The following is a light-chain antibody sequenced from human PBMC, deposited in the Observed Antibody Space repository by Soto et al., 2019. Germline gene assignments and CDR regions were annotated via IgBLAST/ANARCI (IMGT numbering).Light chain of an antibody. Sequence: DIQMTQSPSSLSASIGDRVTITCRASQTVESYLNWYQHKPGKAPQLLISGATTLRGGVPWRFSGRASGPDFTITISSLHPEDVATYSCEQCYSTPYTFGQGTKL. CDR2: GAT. J-gene: IGKJ2*01. CDR1: QTVESY. CDR3: EQCYSTPYT. V-gene: IGKV1-39*01.